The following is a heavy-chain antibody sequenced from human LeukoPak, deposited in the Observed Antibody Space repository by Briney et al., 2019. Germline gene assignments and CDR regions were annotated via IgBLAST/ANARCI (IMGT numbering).Heavy chain of an antibody. Sequence: GGSLRLSCAASGFTFSSYGMHWVRQAPGKGLEWVAVISYDGSNKYYADSVKGRFTISRDNSKNTLYLQMNSLRAEDAAVYYCAKDRYSSGWSGFDYWGQGTLVTVSS. D-gene: IGHD6-19*01. CDR1: GFTFSSYG. CDR3: AKDRYSSGWSGFDY. J-gene: IGHJ4*02. V-gene: IGHV3-30*18. CDR2: ISYDGSNK.